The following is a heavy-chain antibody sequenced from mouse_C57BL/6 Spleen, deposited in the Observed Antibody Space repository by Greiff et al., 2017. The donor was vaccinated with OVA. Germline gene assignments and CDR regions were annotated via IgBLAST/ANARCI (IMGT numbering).Heavy chain of an antibody. V-gene: IGHV14-2*01. Sequence: EVQLQQSGAELVKPGASVKLSCTASGFNIKDYYMHWVKQRTEQGLEWIGRLDPEDGATKYDPKFQGKATITEDTSSNTAYLQLSSLTSEDTAFYYCSREYYYCSSGAGFAYWGQGTLVTVSA. CDR1: GFNIKDYY. J-gene: IGHJ3*01. CDR3: SREYYYCSSGAGFAY. D-gene: IGHD1-1*01. CDR2: LDPEDGAT.